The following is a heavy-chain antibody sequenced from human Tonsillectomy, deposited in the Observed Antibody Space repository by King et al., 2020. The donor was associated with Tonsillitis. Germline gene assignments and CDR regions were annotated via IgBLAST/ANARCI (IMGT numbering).Heavy chain of an antibody. CDR2: IWYDGSNK. CDR1: GFTFSSYG. CDR3: ARDCQRQQLVLWLDYMDV. D-gene: IGHD6-13*01. V-gene: IGHV3-33*08. Sequence: VQLVESGGGVVQPGRSLRLSCAASGFTFSSYGMHWVRQAPGKGLEWVALIWYDGSNKYYADSVKGRFTISRDNSKNTLYLQMNSLRAENTAAYYCARDCQRQQLVLWLDYMDVWGKGTTVTVSS. J-gene: IGHJ6*03.